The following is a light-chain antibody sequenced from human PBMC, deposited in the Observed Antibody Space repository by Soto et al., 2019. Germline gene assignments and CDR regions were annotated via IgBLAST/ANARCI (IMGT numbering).Light chain of an antibody. CDR1: QSLVHSDGNTY. V-gene: IGKV2-24*01. CDR3: RQATLAYT. Sequence: DIVLTQTRLSSPVTLGQPASISCRSSQSLVHSDGNTYVTWLQQRPGQPPRPLIYMISNRFSGVPDRLSGSGAGTDFPLKISRVEADDVWGYYCRQATLAYTVGQGTKLEIK. J-gene: IGKJ2*01. CDR2: MIS.